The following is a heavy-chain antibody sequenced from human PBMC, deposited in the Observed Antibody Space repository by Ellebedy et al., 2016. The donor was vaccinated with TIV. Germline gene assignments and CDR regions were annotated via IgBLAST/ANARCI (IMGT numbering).Heavy chain of an antibody. D-gene: IGHD2-2*01. CDR2: INPIFGTA. J-gene: IGHJ4*02. CDR3: AREDIVVVPAARRRGYFDY. Sequence: SVKVSXKASRYTFTGYYMHWVRQAPGQGLEWMGGINPIFGTANYAQKFQGRVTITADESTSTAYMELSSLRSEDTAVYYCAREDIVVVPAARRRGYFDYWGQGTLVTVSS. V-gene: IGHV1-69*13. CDR1: RYTFTGYY.